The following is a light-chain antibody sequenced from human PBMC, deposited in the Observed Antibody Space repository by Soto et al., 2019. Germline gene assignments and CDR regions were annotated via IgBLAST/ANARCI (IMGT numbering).Light chain of an antibody. CDR2: SGN. CDR1: SSNVGSYT. Sequence: QSVLTQPPSASWTPGQRVTISCSGSSSNVGSYTVYWYQQLPGTAPKVLIYSGNRRPSGVPARFSGSKSGTSASLAISGLQSEDEADYYCAAWDDSLNGVVFGGGTKVTVL. V-gene: IGLV1-44*01. CDR3: AAWDDSLNGVV. J-gene: IGLJ2*01.